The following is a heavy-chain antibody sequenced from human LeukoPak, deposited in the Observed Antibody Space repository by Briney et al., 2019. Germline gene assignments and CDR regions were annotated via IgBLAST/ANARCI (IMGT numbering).Heavy chain of an antibody. Sequence: GGSLRLSCAASGFTFSSYAMSWVRQAPGKGLEWVSAISGSGGSTYYADSVKGRFTISRDNAKNSLYLQMNSLRAEDTAVYYCARDPSYYDFWSGYSNAGYWGQGTLVTVSS. CDR3: ARDPSYYDFWSGYSNAGY. D-gene: IGHD3-3*01. V-gene: IGHV3-23*01. CDR2: ISGSGGST. CDR1: GFTFSSYA. J-gene: IGHJ4*02.